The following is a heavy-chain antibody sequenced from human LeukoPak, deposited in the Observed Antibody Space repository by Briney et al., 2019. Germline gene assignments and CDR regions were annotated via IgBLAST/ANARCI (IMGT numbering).Heavy chain of an antibody. J-gene: IGHJ4*02. Sequence: GGSLRLSCAASGFTFSSYWMTWVRQAPGKGLEWVANIKQDGSEEYYIDSVKGRFTSSRDNAKNTLYLEMNSLRAEDTAVYYCARGAYYIAARHLFDYWGQGTLVTVSS. CDR1: GFTFSSYW. CDR3: ARGAYYIAARHLFDY. D-gene: IGHD6-6*01. CDR2: IKQDGSEE. V-gene: IGHV3-7*01.